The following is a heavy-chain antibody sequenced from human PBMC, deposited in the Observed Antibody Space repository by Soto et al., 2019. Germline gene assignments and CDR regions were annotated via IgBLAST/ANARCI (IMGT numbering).Heavy chain of an antibody. CDR3: AKDSLNTEYFDY. V-gene: IGHV3-30*18. J-gene: IGHJ4*02. D-gene: IGHD4-17*01. CDR1: GFTFSSYG. Sequence: GESLKISCAASGFTFSSYGMHWVRQAPGKGLEWVAVISYDGSNKYYADSVKGRFTISRDNSKNTLYLQMNSLRAEDTAVYYCAKDSLNTEYFDYWGQGTLVTVSS. CDR2: ISYDGSNK.